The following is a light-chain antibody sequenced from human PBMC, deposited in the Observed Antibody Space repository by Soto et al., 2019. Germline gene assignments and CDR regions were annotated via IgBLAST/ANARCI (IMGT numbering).Light chain of an antibody. Sequence: EIVLTQSPGTLSLSPGERATLSCRASQSVSSIYLAWYQQKPGQAPRLLIYGASSRATGIPDRFSGSGSGTDFTLTISRLEPEDFAVYYCQQYGSSRWTFGRGTKVEI. V-gene: IGKV3-20*01. CDR1: QSVSSIY. J-gene: IGKJ1*01. CDR3: QQYGSSRWT. CDR2: GAS.